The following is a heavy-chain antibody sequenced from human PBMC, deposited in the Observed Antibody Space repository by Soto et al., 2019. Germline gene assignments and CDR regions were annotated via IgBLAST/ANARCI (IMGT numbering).Heavy chain of an antibody. D-gene: IGHD1-1*01. CDR3: ARAERGTATTVVDAFDI. CDR1: GGFVSSGNYY. CDR2: MSHSGGT. V-gene: IGHV4-34*01. J-gene: IGHJ3*02. Sequence: QVQLQQWGAGLLKPSETLSLTCAVYGGFVSSGNYYWSWIRQPPGKGLEWIGEMSHSGGTHFNPALKSRVTLSVATAKNQCSLKMSSVTAAATALYYCARAERGTATTVVDAFDIWGPGTMVTVSS.